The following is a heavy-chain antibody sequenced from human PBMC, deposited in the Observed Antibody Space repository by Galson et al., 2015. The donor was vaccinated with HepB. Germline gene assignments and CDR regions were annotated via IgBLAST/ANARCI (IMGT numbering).Heavy chain of an antibody. D-gene: IGHD6-6*01. CDR2: ISYDGSNK. CDR1: GFTFSSYG. Sequence: SLRLSCAASGFTFSSYGMHWVRQAPGKGLEWVAVISYDGSNKYYADSVKGRFTISRDNSKNTLYLQMNSLRAEDTAVYYCAKAPYSSSSGRYYYYYMDVWGKGTTVTVSS. CDR3: AKAPYSSSSGRYYYYYMDV. V-gene: IGHV3-30*18. J-gene: IGHJ6*03.